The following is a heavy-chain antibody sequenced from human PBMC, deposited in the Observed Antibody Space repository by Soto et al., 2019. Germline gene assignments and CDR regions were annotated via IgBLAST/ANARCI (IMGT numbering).Heavy chain of an antibody. D-gene: IGHD2-15*01. V-gene: IGHV1-69*13. Sequence: SVKVSCKASGGTFSSYGISWVRQAPGQGLEWMGGIIPIFGTANYAQKFQGRVTITADESTSTVYMDLSSLRSEDTAVYYCARKKRGGGYYYGMDVWGQGTTVTVPS. CDR1: GGTFSSYG. CDR2: IIPIFGTA. J-gene: IGHJ6*02. CDR3: ARKKRGGGYYYGMDV.